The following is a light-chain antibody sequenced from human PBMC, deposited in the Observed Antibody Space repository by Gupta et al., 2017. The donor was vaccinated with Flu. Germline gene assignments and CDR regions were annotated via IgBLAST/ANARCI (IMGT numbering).Light chain of an antibody. J-gene: IGLJ3*02. V-gene: IGLV10-54*04. CDR3: SAWDSSLSVRL. Sequence: QAGLTQPPSVSMGLGQTATLTCPGNSANVGNQGAAWLQQHRGHPPKLLSYRNNNRPSGISERFSASRSGNTASLTITGLQPEDEADYYCSAWDSSLSVRLFGGGTSLTVL. CDR1: SANVGNQG. CDR2: RNN.